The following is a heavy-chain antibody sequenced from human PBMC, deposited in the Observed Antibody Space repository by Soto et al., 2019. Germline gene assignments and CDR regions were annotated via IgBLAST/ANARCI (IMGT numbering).Heavy chain of an antibody. D-gene: IGHD7-27*01. Sequence: GGSLRLSCAASGFTFSNAWMSWVRQAPGKGLEWVGRIKSKTDGGTTDYAAPVKGRLTISRDDSKNTLYQQMNSLKTEDTAVYYCTTENWGSSAFDIWGQGTMVTVSS. CDR3: TTENWGSSAFDI. J-gene: IGHJ3*02. CDR1: GFTFSNAW. V-gene: IGHV3-15*01. CDR2: IKSKTDGGTT.